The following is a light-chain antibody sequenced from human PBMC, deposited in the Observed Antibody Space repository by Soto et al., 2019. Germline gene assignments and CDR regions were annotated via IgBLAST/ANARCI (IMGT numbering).Light chain of an antibody. Sequence: VLTQSPSSLAVSLGERATVNCRSSQSVLDNSTNKSYLAWYQKKPGHPPKLLVHWASVREAGVPDRFSGGGSGTDFTLTISSLQPEEGPVYYFHHYHPTPQPFGQGTSWRSN. CDR1: QSVLDNSTNKSY. J-gene: IGKJ2*01. CDR3: HHYHPTPQP. CDR2: WAS. V-gene: IGKV4-1*01.